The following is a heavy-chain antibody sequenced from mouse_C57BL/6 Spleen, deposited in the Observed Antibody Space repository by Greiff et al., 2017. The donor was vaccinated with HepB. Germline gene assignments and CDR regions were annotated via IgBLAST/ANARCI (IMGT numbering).Heavy chain of an antibody. D-gene: IGHD2-5*01. CDR1: GYSITSGYY. Sequence: EVQLQQSGPGLVKPSQSLSLTCSVTGYSITSGYYWNWIRQFPGNKLEWMGYISYDGSNNYNPSLKNRISITRDTSKNQFFLKLNSVTTEDTATYYCARSSNFYAMDYWGQGTSVTVSS. V-gene: IGHV3-6*01. CDR2: ISYDGSN. CDR3: ARSSNFYAMDY. J-gene: IGHJ4*01.